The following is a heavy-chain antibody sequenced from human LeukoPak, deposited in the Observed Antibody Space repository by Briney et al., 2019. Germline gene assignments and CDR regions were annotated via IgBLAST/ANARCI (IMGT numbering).Heavy chain of an antibody. V-gene: IGHV7-4-1*02. D-gene: IGHD3-22*01. J-gene: IGHJ4*02. CDR2: INTNTGNP. CDR3: ARAGYYYDSSGYPAYFDY. Sequence: ASVKVSCKASGYTFTSYAMNWVRQAPGRGLEWMGWINTNTGNPTYAQGFTGRFVFSLDTSVSTAYLQISSLKAEDTAVYYCARAGYYYDSSGYPAYFDYWGQGTLVTVSS. CDR1: GYTFTSYA.